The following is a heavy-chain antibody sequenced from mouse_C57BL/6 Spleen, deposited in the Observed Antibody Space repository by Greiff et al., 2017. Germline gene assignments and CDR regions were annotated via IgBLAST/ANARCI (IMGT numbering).Heavy chain of an antibody. CDR1: GFNIKDDY. CDR3: TPVVAGDYAMDY. V-gene: IGHV14-4*01. J-gene: IGHJ4*01. Sequence: EVQLQQSGAELVRPGASVKLSCTASGFNIKDDYMHWVKQRPEQGLEWIGWIDPENGDTEYASKFQGKATITADTSSNTAYLQLSSLTSEDTAVYYCTPVVAGDYAMDYWGQGTSVTVSS. CDR2: IDPENGDT. D-gene: IGHD1-1*01.